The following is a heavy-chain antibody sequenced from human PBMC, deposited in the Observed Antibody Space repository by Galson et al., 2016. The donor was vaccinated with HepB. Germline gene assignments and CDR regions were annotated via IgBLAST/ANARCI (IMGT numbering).Heavy chain of an antibody. CDR3: ARVRDGYNHYYHYGMDV. V-gene: IGHV1-69*13. Sequence: SVKVSCKASGGTFTSYAISWVRQAPGQGLEWMGGIIPIFGTSNYAQKFQGRVTITADESTSTAYMELSSLRSEDTAVYYCARVRDGYNHYYHYGMDVWGQGTTVTVSS. D-gene: IGHD5-24*01. CDR1: GGTFTSYA. CDR2: IIPIFGTS. J-gene: IGHJ6*02.